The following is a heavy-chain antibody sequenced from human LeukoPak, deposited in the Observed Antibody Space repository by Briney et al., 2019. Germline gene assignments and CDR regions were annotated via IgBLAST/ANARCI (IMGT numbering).Heavy chain of an antibody. Sequence: GGSLRLSCAASGFTFSSYSMNWVRQAPGKGLEWVSSISSSSSYIYYADSVKGRFTISRDNAKNSLYLQMNSLRAEDTAVYYCARENSASYYQFDYWGQGTLVTVSS. J-gene: IGHJ4*02. CDR1: GFTFSSYS. V-gene: IGHV3-21*01. CDR3: ARENSASYYQFDY. D-gene: IGHD1-26*01. CDR2: ISSSSSYI.